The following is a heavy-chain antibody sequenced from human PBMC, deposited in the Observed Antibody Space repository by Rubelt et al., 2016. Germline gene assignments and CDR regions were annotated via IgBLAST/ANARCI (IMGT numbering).Heavy chain of an antibody. D-gene: IGHD6-13*01. J-gene: IGHJ4*02. CDR2: ISAYNGNT. CDR3: ARDTRYSSSSNFDY. CDR1: GYTFTSYA. V-gene: IGHV1-18*01. Sequence: QVQLVQSGSELKKPGASVKVSCKASGYTFTSYAMNWVRQAPGQGLEWMGWISAYNGNTNYAQKLQGRVTRTTDTSTSTACMELRSLGSDDTAVYYCARDTRYSSSSNFDYWGQGTLVTVSS.